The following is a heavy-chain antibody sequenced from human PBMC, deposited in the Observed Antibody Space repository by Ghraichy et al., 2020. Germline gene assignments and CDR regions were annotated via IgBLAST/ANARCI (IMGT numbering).Heavy chain of an antibody. V-gene: IGHV3-21*01. Sequence: GESLNISCAASGFTFSSYSMNWVRQAPGKGLEWVSSISSSSSYIYYADSVKGRFTISRDNAKNSLYLQMNSLRAEDTAVYYCATTVAHDYYYGMEVWGQGTTVTVSS. CDR2: ISSSSSYI. CDR1: GFTFSSYS. CDR3: ATTVAHDYYYGMEV. J-gene: IGHJ6*02. D-gene: IGHD4-23*01.